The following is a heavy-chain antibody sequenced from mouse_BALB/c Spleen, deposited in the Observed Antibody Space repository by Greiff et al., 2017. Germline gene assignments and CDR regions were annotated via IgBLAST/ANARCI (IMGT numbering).Heavy chain of an antibody. J-gene: IGHJ2*01. CDR1: GYSFTGYN. CDR3: AREAVVATSNYFDY. Sequence: VHVKQSGPELEKPGASVKISCKASGYSFTGYNMNWVKQSNGKSLEWIGNIDPYYGGTSYNQKFKGKATLTVDKSSSTAYMQLKSLTSEDSAVYYCAREAVVATSNYFDYWGQGTTLTVSS. CDR2: IDPYYGGT. D-gene: IGHD1-1*01. V-gene: IGHV1-39*01.